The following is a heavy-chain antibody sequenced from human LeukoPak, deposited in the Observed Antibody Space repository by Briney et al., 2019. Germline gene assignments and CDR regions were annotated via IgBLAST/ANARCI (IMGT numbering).Heavy chain of an antibody. CDR2: INPNSGGT. D-gene: IGHD5-18*01. V-gene: IGHV1-2*02. J-gene: IGHJ4*02. Sequence: GASVKVSCRASGYTFTGYYMHWVRQAPGQGLEWMGWINPNSGGTNYAQKFQGRVTMTRDTSISTAYMELSRLRSDDTAVYYCARVVGGYSYGSAFDYWGQGTLVTVSS. CDR1: GYTFTGYY. CDR3: ARVVGGYSYGSAFDY.